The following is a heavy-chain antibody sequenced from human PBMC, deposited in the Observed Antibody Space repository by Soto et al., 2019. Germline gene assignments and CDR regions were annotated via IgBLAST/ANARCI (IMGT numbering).Heavy chain of an antibody. D-gene: IGHD6-13*01. CDR3: ARDPDSSSWYEVFDY. CDR1: GYTFTSYA. Sequence: ASVKVSCKASGYTFTSYAMHWVRQAPGQRLEWMGWINAGNGNTKYSQKFQGRVTITRDTSASTAYMELSSLRSEDTAVYYCARDPDSSSWYEVFDYWGQGTLVTVSS. J-gene: IGHJ4*02. V-gene: IGHV1-3*01. CDR2: INAGNGNT.